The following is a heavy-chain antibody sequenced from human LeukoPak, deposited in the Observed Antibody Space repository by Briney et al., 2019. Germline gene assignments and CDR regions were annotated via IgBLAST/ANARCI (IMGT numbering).Heavy chain of an antibody. Sequence: SVKVSCKASGGTFSTYAISWVRQAPGQGLEWMGGISHIFGSANYAQKFQGRVTITADESTTTAYMELSSLRSEDTAMYYCASRLMVEMSTYFDYWGQGTLVTVSS. D-gene: IGHD5-24*01. CDR1: GGTFSTYA. CDR3: ASRLMVEMSTYFDY. J-gene: IGHJ4*02. CDR2: ISHIFGSA. V-gene: IGHV1-69*13.